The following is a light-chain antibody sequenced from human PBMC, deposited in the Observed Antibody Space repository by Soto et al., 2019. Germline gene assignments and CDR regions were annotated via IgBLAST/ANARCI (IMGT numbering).Light chain of an antibody. J-gene: IGKJ1*01. V-gene: IGKV1-39*01. Sequence: DIQMTQSPSSLSASVGDRVSITCRASQNVISYVNWYQQKPGKAPKLLIYTAYSLQSGVPSRFSGSGSGTEFTLTISRLQPEDFATYYFQQSYSNPQTFGQGTKVEI. CDR3: QQSYSNPQT. CDR1: QNVISY. CDR2: TAY.